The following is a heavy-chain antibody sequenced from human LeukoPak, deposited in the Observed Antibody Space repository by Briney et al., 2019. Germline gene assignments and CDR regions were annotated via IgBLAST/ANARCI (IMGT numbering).Heavy chain of an antibody. CDR1: GGSFSPYY. CDR2: INHSGST. V-gene: IGHV4-34*01. Sequence: SETLSLTCAVYGGSFSPYYWSWIRQPPGKGLEWIGEINHSGSTNYNPSVKSRVTISVDTSKNQFSLRLSSVTAADTAVYYCARGGFYCGGDCYVDYWGQGTLVTVSS. J-gene: IGHJ4*02. CDR3: ARGGFYCGGDCYVDY. D-gene: IGHD2-21*02.